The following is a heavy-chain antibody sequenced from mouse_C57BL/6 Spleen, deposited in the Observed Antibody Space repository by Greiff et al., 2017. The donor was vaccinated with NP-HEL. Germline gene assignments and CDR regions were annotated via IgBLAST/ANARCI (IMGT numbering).Heavy chain of an antibody. Sequence: VQLQQSGPELVKPGASVKISCKASGYAFRSSWMNWVKQRPGKGLEWIGRIYPGDGDTNYNGKFKGKATLTADKSSSTAYMQLSSLTSEDSAVYFCARWGSSGSYYAMDYWGQGTSVTVSS. CDR3: ARWGSSGSYYAMDY. CDR1: GYAFRSSW. V-gene: IGHV1-82*01. CDR2: IYPGDGDT. D-gene: IGHD3-2*02. J-gene: IGHJ4*01.